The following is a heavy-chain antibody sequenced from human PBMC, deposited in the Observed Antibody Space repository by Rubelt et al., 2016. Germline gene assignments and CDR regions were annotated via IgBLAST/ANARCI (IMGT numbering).Heavy chain of an antibody. V-gene: IGHV4-34*01. J-gene: IGHJ6*03. D-gene: IGHD1-1*01. CDR3: ARSTWMGSHYYMDV. CDR1: GGSFSDYY. CDR2: INHSGST. Sequence: QVQLQQWGAGLLKPSETLSLTCAVYGGSFSDYYWSWIRLPPGKGLEWIGEINHSGSTNYNPSLKSRVTISVETSKNQFSLRRGSVTAADTAVYYCARSTWMGSHYYMDVWGLGTTVTVSS.